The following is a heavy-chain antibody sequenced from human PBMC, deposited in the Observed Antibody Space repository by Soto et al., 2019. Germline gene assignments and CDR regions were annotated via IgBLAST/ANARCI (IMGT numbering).Heavy chain of an antibody. CDR3: ARQIYDSDTGPNFQYYFDS. V-gene: IGHV5-10-1*01. CDR2: IDPSDSQT. J-gene: IGHJ4*02. D-gene: IGHD3-22*01. Sequence: AGESLKISCKGSGYSFAGYWITWVRQKPGKGLEWMERIDPSDSQTYYSPSFRGHVTISVTKSITTVFLQWSSLRASDTAMYYCARQIYDSDTGPNFQYYFDSWGQGTPVTVSS. CDR1: GYSFAGYW.